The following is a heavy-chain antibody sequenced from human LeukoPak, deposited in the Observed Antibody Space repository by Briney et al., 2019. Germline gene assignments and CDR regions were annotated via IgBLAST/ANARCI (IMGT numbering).Heavy chain of an antibody. V-gene: IGHV4-34*01. J-gene: IGHJ4*02. D-gene: IGHD3-10*01. CDR3: ARGPRYYGSGKGYFDH. Sequence: PSETLSLTCAVYGGSFSGYYWSWIRQPPGKGLEWIGEINHSGSTNYNPSLKSRVTISVDTSKNQFSLKLSSVTAADTAVYYCARGPRYYGSGKGYFDHWGQGTLVTVSS. CDR1: GGSFSGYY. CDR2: INHSGST.